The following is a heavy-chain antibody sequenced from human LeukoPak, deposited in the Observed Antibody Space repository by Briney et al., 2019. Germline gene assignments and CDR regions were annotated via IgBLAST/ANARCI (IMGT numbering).Heavy chain of an antibody. Sequence: GGSLRLSCAASGFTFSSYGMHWVRQAPGKGLEWVAVISYDGSNKYYADSVKGRFTISRDNSKNTLYLQMNSLRAEDTAVYYCIKSDMYFDYWGQGTLVTVSS. CDR2: ISYDGSNK. CDR1: GFTFSSYG. CDR3: IKSDMYFDY. V-gene: IGHV3-30*03. J-gene: IGHJ4*02.